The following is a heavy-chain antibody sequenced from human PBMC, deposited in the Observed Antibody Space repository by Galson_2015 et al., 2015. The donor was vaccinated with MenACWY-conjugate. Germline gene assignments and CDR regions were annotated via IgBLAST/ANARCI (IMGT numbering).Heavy chain of an antibody. CDR3: AKDMASIVGATTADDYYYYGMDV. Sequence: SLRLSCAVSGFTFSTYAMSWVRQAPGKGLEWVSGISWNSGSIGYEDSVKGRFTISRDNAKNSLYLQMNSLRAEDTALYYCAKDMASIVGATTADDYYYYGMDVWGQGTTVTVSS. V-gene: IGHV3-9*01. J-gene: IGHJ6*02. CDR2: ISWNSGSI. CDR1: GFTFSTYA. D-gene: IGHD1-26*01.